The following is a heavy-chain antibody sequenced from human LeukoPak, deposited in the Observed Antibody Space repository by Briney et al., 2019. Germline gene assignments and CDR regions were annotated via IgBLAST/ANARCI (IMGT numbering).Heavy chain of an antibody. D-gene: IGHD3-22*01. J-gene: IGHJ4*02. CDR3: ARGGNYYDSSPLDY. Sequence: PSETLSLTCTVSGGSISSYYWSWIRQPPGKGLEWIGYIYYSGSTNYNPSLKSRVTISVDTSKNQFSLKLSSVTAADTAVYYCARGGNYYDSSPLDYWGQGTLATVSS. CDR2: IYYSGST. CDR1: GGSISSYY. V-gene: IGHV4-59*01.